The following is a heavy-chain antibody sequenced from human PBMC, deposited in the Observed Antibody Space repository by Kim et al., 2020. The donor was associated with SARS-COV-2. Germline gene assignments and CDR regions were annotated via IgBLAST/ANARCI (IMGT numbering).Heavy chain of an antibody. CDR3: AKGSGPRPRQQVVYTWSNGMDV. CDR2: INHGVTT. D-gene: IGHD1-1*01. CDR1: GGSFRGYQ. V-gene: IGHV4-34*01. Sequence: SETLSLTCAVYGGSFRGYQWSWIRQPPGKGLEWIGEINHGVTTNYNPSLKSRVTISLDTSKNQFSLNLSSVTAADTAVYYCAKGSGPRPRQQVVYTWSNGMDVGGQGTTVTVCS. J-gene: IGHJ6*02.